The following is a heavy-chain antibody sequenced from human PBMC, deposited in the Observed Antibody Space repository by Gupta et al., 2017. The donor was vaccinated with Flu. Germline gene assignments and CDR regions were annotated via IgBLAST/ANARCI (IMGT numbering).Heavy chain of an antibody. D-gene: IGHD6-19*01. V-gene: IGHV3-33*01. CDR1: GFTFSSYG. J-gene: IGHJ6*02. CDR3: ARDQSAGGWYVWPHYYYGMDV. CDR2: IWYDGSNK. Sequence: QVQLVESGGGVVQPGRSLRLSCAASGFTFSSYGMHWVRQAPGKGLEWVAVIWYDGSNKYYADSVKGRFTISRDNSKNTLYLQMNSLRAEDTAVYDCARDQSAGGWYVWPHYYYGMDVWGQGTTVTVSS.